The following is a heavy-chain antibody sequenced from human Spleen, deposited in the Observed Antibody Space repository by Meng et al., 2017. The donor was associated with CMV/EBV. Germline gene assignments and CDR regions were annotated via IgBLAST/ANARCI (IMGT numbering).Heavy chain of an antibody. V-gene: IGHV3-30*04. CDR2: ISYDGSDK. J-gene: IGHJ3*01. CDR1: GLIFSIHT. CDR3: AKNWGNSGSSTEAFDV. Sequence: GESLKISCAASGLIFSIHTMHWVRQAPGKGLEWVAVISYDGSDKYYADSVKGRFTVSRDNSQNTLYLQMSSLRVEDTAVYYCAKNWGNSGSSTEAFDVWGQGTVVTVSS. D-gene: IGHD6-19*01.